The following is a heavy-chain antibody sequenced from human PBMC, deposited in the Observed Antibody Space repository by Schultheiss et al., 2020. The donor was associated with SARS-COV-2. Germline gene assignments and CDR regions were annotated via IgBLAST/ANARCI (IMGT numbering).Heavy chain of an antibody. Sequence: SQTLSLTCAVYGGSFSGYYWSWIRQPPGKGLEWIGEIIHGGSPNYNPSLKSRVTMSLDTSTNHFSLKLNSVTAADTATYYCARHWGAMVRGVLQDWFDPWGQGTLVTVSS. CDR3: ARHWGAMVRGVLQDWFDP. V-gene: IGHV4-34*12. D-gene: IGHD3-10*01. CDR2: IIHGGSP. J-gene: IGHJ5*02. CDR1: GGSFSGYY.